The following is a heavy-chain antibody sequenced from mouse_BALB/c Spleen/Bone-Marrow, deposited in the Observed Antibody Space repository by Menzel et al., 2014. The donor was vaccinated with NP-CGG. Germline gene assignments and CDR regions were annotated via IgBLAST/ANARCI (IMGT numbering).Heavy chain of an antibody. J-gene: IGHJ2*01. Sequence: DVQLVESGGGLVQPGRSLKLSCAASGFDFSRYWMSWVRQAPGKGLEWIGEINPDSSTINYTPSLKDKFIISRDNAKNTLHLQMSKVRSEDTALYYCARLLYYGYFDSWGQGTTLTVSS. V-gene: IGHV4-1*02. CDR1: GFDFSRYW. CDR3: ARLLYYGYFDS. D-gene: IGHD1-1*01. CDR2: INPDSSTI.